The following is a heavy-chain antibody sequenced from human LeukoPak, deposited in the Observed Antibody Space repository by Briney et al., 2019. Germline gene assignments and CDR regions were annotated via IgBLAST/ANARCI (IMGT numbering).Heavy chain of an antibody. CDR3: ARGLGFGESRDAFDI. V-gene: IGHV1-18*01. D-gene: IGHD3-10*01. J-gene: IGHJ3*02. CDR2: ISAYNGNT. CDR1: GYTFTSYG. Sequence: GPVKVSCKASGYTFTSYGISWVRQAPGQGLEWMGWISAYNGNTNYAQKLQGRVTMTTDTSTSTAYMELRSLRSDDTAVYYCARGLGFGESRDAFDIWGQGTMVTVSS.